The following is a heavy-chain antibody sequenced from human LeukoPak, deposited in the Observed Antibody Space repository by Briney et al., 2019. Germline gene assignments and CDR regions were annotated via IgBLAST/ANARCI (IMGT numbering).Heavy chain of an antibody. J-gene: IGHJ3*02. D-gene: IGHD4-17*01. CDR3: ARDPNGDYIGAFDM. CDR2: IRGGGGSA. CDR1: GFTFSAYA. Sequence: GGSLRLSCTASGFTFSAYAMMWVRQAPGKGPEWVSAIRGGGGSALYADSVKGRFTISRDNYKYMLFLQMNSLRAEDTAVYYCARDPNGDYIGAFDMRRPGTMVTVSS. V-gene: IGHV3-23*01.